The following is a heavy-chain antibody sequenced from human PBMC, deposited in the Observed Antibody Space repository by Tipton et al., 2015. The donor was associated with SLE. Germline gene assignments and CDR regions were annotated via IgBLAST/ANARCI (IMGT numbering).Heavy chain of an antibody. Sequence: TLSLTRTVSGGSISSGSYYWSWIRQTPGKGLEKGLEWIGSIHHSGTTYYSPSLRSRLTISVDTSKNQFSLKLRSVTAADTAIYYCASGAYGSENSYLGGWFDPWGQGTLVTVSS. CDR1: GGSISSGSYY. D-gene: IGHD3-10*01. CDR3: ASGAYGSENSYLGGWFDP. CDR2: IHHSGTT. J-gene: IGHJ5*02. V-gene: IGHV4-39*07.